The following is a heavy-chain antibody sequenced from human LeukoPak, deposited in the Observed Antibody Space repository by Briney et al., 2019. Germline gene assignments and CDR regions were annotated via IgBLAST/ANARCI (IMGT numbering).Heavy chain of an antibody. V-gene: IGHV3-30*02. D-gene: IGHD3-10*01. Sequence: GGSLRLSCAASGFTFSSYGMHWVRQAPGKGLEWVAFIRYDGSNKYYADSVKGRFTISRDNSKNTLYLQLNTVRAEDTALYYCARGGTNYYYMDVWGNGTTVTVSS. J-gene: IGHJ6*03. CDR2: IRYDGSNK. CDR1: GFTFSSYG. CDR3: ARGGTNYYYMDV.